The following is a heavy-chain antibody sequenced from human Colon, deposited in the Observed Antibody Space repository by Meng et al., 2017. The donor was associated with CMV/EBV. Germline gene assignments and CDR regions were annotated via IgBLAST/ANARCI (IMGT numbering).Heavy chain of an antibody. D-gene: IGHD6-19*01. Sequence: GGSLKISCAASGFAFSAFRLSWVRQAPGKGLEWVSRITESGGTNYADSVRGRFVISRDISNQMVWLQMSDLRPEDTAVYYCTKGHVAAVTAGDYWGQGTLVTVSS. CDR1: GFAFSAFR. V-gene: IGHV3-23*01. CDR2: ITESGGT. J-gene: IGHJ4*02. CDR3: TKGHVAAVTAGDY.